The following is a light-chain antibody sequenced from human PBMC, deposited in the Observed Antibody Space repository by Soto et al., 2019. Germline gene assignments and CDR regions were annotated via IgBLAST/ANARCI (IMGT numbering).Light chain of an antibody. CDR1: RSNIGGYNY. CDR2: GTN. CDR3: AAWDDSLRVVL. V-gene: IGLV1-47*02. J-gene: IGLJ2*01. Sequence: QSVLTRPPSASVTPGQRVTVSCSGGRSNIGGYNYVYWFQQYPGTAPKVLVFGTNLRPSGVPDRFSASKSGTSGSLTISGLRFEDEADYYCAAWDDSLRVVLFGGGTKVTVL.